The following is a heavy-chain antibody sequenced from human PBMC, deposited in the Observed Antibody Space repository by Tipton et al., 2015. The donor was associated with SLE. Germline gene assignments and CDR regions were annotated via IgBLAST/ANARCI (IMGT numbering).Heavy chain of an antibody. Sequence: TLSLTCTVSGGSISSHYWSWIRQPPGKGLEWIGYFYYSGSTNYNPSLKRRVTISVDTSKNQFSLKLSSVTAADTAVYYCARDSPYYYDSSGYLDYYYGMDVWGQGTTVTVSS. D-gene: IGHD3-22*01. CDR3: ARDSPYYYDSSGYLDYYYGMDV. J-gene: IGHJ6*02. CDR1: GGSISSHY. V-gene: IGHV4-59*11. CDR2: FYYSGST.